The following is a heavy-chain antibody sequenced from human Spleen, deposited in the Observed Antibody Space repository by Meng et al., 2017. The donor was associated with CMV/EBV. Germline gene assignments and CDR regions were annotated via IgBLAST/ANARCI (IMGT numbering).Heavy chain of an antibody. J-gene: IGHJ4*02. CDR2: IYYSGST. V-gene: IGHV4-61*01. CDR1: GGSVSSGSYD. CDR3: ARRAVAGTLAYFDY. D-gene: IGHD6-19*01. Sequence: SGGSVSSGSYDGNWIRQPPGKGLEWIGYIYYSGSTNYNPSLKSRVTISVDTSKNQFSLKLSSVTAADTAVYYCARRAVAGTLAYFDYWGQGTLVTVSS.